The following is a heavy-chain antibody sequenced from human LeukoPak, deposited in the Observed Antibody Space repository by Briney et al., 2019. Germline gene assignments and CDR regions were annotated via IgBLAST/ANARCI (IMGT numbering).Heavy chain of an antibody. J-gene: IGHJ4*02. CDR1: GFTFDDYA. V-gene: IGHV3-9*01. CDR2: ISWNSGSI. D-gene: IGHD3-9*01. Sequence: PGGSLRLSCAASGFTFDDYAMPWVRQAPGKGLEWVSGISWNSGSIGYADSVKGRFTISRDNAKNSLYLQMNSLRAEDTDLYYCARGAYYDILTGYYTGPFDYWGQGTLVTVSS. CDR3: ARGAYYDILTGYYTGPFDY.